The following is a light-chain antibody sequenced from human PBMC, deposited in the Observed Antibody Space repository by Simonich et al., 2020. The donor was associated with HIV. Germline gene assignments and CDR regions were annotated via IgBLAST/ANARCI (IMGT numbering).Light chain of an antibody. J-gene: IGLJ2*01. CDR3: QSYDSSNVV. V-gene: IGLV6-57*01. Sequence: NFMLTQPHSVSESPGKTVTISCTRSSGRIASNYVQWYQQRPGSSPTTVIFDDNQRPSGVPDRFSGSIDSSSNSASLTISGLKTEDEADYYCQSYDSSNVVFGGGTKLTVL. CDR2: DDN. CDR1: SGRIASNY.